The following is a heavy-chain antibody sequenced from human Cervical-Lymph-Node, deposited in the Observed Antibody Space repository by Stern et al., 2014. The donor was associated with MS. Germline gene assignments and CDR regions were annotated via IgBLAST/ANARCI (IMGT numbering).Heavy chain of an antibody. V-gene: IGHV3-23*04. CDR2: ISESVSST. J-gene: IGHJ4*02. CDR1: ELTFTSYA. Sequence: EVQLAVSRGNLILPGRSLRPSCEASELTFTSYAMKCVRQAPGNGLEWISGISESVSSTYYTDSVKGRFTISRDNSKNTLYLQMHSLRAEDTAVYYCAKVLYKWNFDPLFDYWGQGTLVTVSS. D-gene: IGHD1-20*01. CDR3: AKVLYKWNFDPLFDY.